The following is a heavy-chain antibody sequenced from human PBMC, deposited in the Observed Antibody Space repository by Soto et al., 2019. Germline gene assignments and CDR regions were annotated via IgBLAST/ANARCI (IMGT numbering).Heavy chain of an antibody. CDR2: ISHSGST. D-gene: IGHD6-13*01. J-gene: IGHJ5*02. V-gene: IGHV4-30-2*01. Sequence: SETLCLTCSVSGGSITRGPSSWNWVRQPPGKGLEWIAYISHSGSTYYNPSLKGRVTVSVDRSKNQFSLKLDSASAADTAIYYCVRESAPSGPNYFDTWGPGTRVTVSS. CDR1: GGSITRGPSS. CDR3: VRESAPSGPNYFDT.